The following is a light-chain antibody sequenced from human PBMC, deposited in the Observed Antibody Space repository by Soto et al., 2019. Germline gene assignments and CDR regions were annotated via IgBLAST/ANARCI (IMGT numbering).Light chain of an antibody. CDR2: EVS. CDR3: SSYTSSSTVV. J-gene: IGLJ2*01. V-gene: IGLV2-14*01. Sequence: QSALTQPASVSGSPGQWITISCTGTSSDVGDYNYVSWYQQYPGKAPKLLIYEVSNRPSGVSNRFSGSKSGNTASLTISGLQAEDEADYYCSSYTSSSTVVFGGGTKLTVL. CDR1: SSDVGDYNY.